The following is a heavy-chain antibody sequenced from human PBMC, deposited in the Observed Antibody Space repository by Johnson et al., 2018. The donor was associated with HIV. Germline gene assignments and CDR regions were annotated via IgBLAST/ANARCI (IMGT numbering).Heavy chain of an antibody. D-gene: IGHD3-10*01. CDR3: ARATHYYGSTAFDI. J-gene: IGHJ3*02. Sequence: QMQLVESGGGVVQPGRSLRLSCAASGFTFSSYAMHWVRQAPGKGLEWVAVISYDGSNKYYADSVKGRFTISRDNAKNSLYLQMNSLRAEDTAVYYCARATHYYGSTAFDIWGQGTMVTVSS. CDR1: GFTFSSYA. CDR2: ISYDGSNK. V-gene: IGHV3-30*04.